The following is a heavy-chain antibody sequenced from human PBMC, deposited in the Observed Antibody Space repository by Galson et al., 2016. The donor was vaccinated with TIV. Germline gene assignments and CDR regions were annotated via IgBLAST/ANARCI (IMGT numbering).Heavy chain of an antibody. V-gene: IGHV1-69*13. D-gene: IGHD3-10*01. CDR3: ARLPSYYGSGNHWFDP. Sequence: SVKVSCKASGGIFRSYAISWVRQAPGQGLEWMGRIIAIFGTADYAQKFQGRVTITADESTNTAYMVLSSLGSEDTAVYYCARLPSYYGSGNHWFDPWGQGTLVTVSS. J-gene: IGHJ5*02. CDR2: IIAIFGTA. CDR1: GGIFRSYA.